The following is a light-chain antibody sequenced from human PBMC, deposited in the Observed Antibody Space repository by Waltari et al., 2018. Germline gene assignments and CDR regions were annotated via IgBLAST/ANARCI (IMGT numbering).Light chain of an antibody. CDR1: ALPKQY. J-gene: IGLJ2*01. CDR3: LSAYSGGSQGV. V-gene: IGLV3-25*03. CDR2: KDT. Sequence: SYELTQPPSVSVSPGQTAKIPCSGDALPKQYTYWYQQKPGQAPLLVIYKDTEMPSGTTVTLTISGVQAEDEADYYCLSAYSGGSQGVFGGGTKLTVL.